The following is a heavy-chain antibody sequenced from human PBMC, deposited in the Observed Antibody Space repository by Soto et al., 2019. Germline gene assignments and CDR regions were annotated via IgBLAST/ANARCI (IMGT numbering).Heavy chain of an antibody. CDR2: IYAGNGNT. CDR3: ARDDPEYCSSTSCYRFPGMHV. V-gene: IGHV1-3*01. CDR1: GYTFTTYG. Sequence: ASVKVSFKASGYTFTTYGIHWVRQAPGQRPEWMGWIYAGNGNTKYSQKFQGRVTIARDTSAGAAYMELRSLRSDDTAVYYCARDDPEYCSSTSCYRFPGMHVWGQGTTVTVSS. D-gene: IGHD2-2*01. J-gene: IGHJ6*02.